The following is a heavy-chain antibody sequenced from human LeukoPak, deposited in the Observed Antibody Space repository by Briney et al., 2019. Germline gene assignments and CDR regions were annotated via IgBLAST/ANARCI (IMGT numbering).Heavy chain of an antibody. CDR1: GFTFSGYW. D-gene: IGHD5-18*01. Sequence: GGSLRLSCAASGFTFSGYWMAWVRQAPGKGLEWVSYISSSGTTIYYAASVKGRFTISRDNAKNSLYLQMDSLRAEDTAVYYCARGYSYGYEYWGQGTQVTVSS. CDR3: ARGYSYGYEY. CDR2: ISSSGTTI. V-gene: IGHV3-48*03. J-gene: IGHJ4*02.